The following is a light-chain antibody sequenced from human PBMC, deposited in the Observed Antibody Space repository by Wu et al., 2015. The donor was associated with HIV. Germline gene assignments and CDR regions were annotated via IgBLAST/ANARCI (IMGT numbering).Light chain of an antibody. CDR1: QSVGTS. Sequence: SPRRKEATLSCRASQSVGTSLAWYQHRPGQSPRLLIYNASKRATGIPPRFSGSGSGTEYVLTISSLQPEDFATYYCQQYYTTLWTFGQGTKVEIK. V-gene: IGKV3D-15*01. J-gene: IGKJ1*01. CDR2: NAS. CDR3: QQYYTTLWT.